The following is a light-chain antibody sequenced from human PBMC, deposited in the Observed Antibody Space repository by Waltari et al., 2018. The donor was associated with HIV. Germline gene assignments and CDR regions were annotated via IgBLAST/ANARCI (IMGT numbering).Light chain of an antibody. CDR2: AAS. CDR1: QGISSY. Sequence: IRMTQSPSSFSASTGDRVTITCRASQGISSYLAWYQQKPGKAPKLLIYAASTLQSGVPSRFSGSGSGTDFTLTISCLQSEDFATYYCQQYYSYPPTFGGGTKVEIK. J-gene: IGKJ4*01. V-gene: IGKV1-8*01. CDR3: QQYYSYPPT.